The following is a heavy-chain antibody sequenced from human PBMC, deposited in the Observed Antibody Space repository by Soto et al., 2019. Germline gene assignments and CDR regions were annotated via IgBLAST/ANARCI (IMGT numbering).Heavy chain of an antibody. V-gene: IGHV4-39*01. CDR3: ARQGSYYYDSSGYYYPYYYYGMDG. CDR1: GCSISSSSYY. CDR2: IYYSGST. D-gene: IGHD3-22*01. Sequence: PSETLSLTCTVSGCSISSSSYYWGWIRQPPGKGLEWIGSIYYSGSTYYKQSLKSRVTISVDTSKNQFSLKLSSVTAAYTAVYYCARQGSYYYDSSGYYYPYYYYGMDGWGQGTTVT. J-gene: IGHJ6*02.